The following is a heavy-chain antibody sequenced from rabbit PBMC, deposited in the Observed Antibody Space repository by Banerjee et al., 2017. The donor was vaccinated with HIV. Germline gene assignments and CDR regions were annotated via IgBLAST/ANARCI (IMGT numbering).Heavy chain of an antibody. CDR1: GFSFSSGYD. Sequence: QSLEESGGDLVKPGASLTLTCKASGFSFSSGYDMCWVRQAPGKGLEWIACIYGGGDGSTGYASWAKGRFTISQTSSTTVTLQMTSLTAADTATYFCARKLYTGPTYPYFSLWGPGTLVTVS. J-gene: IGHJ4*01. CDR3: ARKLYTGPTYPYFSL. D-gene: IGHD1-1*01. V-gene: IGHV1S40*01. CDR2: IYGGGDGST.